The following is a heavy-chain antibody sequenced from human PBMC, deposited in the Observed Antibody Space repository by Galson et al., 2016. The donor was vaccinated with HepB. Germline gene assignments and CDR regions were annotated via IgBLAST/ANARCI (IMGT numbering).Heavy chain of an antibody. J-gene: IGHJ5*02. CDR3: ARALYGSGSWFDP. CDR2: IYSTGTA. V-gene: IGHV3-66*01. D-gene: IGHD3-10*01. Sequence: SLRLSCAASEITVGSKYMTWVRQAPGKGLEWVSMIYSTGTAYYADSVKGRFIISRDDSKNAVSLQMNSLRAEDTAVYYCARALYGSGSWFDPWGQGTLVTVSS. CDR1: EITVGSKY.